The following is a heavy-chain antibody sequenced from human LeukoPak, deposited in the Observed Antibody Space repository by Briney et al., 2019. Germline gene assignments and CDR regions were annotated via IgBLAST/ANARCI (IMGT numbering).Heavy chain of an antibody. CDR2: IYYSGST. V-gene: IGHV4-39*01. Sequence: PSETLSLTCTVSGGSISSSSYYWGWIRQPPGKGLEWIGSIYYSGSTYYNPSLKSRVTISVDTSKNQFSLKLSSVTAADTAVYYCARISRSVVVPAAIPPDAFDIWGQGTMVTVSS. CDR3: ARISRSVVVPAAIPPDAFDI. CDR1: GGSISSSSYY. D-gene: IGHD2-2*01. J-gene: IGHJ3*02.